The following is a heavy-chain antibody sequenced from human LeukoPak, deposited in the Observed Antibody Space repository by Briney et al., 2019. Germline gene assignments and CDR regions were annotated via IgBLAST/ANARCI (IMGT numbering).Heavy chain of an antibody. CDR2: IRSKANSYAT. D-gene: IGHD2-21*01. V-gene: IGHV3-73*01. CDR1: GFTFSGSA. Sequence: PGGSLRLYCAASGFTFSGSAMHWVRQASGKGLEWVGRIRSKANSYATAYAASVKGRFTIPRDDSKNTAYLQMTRLKTEDTAVYYCTTYSPEDAFDIWGQGTMVTVSS. J-gene: IGHJ3*02. CDR3: TTYSPEDAFDI.